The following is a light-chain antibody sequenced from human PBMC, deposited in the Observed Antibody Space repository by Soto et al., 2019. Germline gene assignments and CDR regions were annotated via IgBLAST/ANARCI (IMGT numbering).Light chain of an antibody. Sequence: DIQMTQSPSSVSASVGDRVTITCRASQTISTWLAWYQQKPGKAPNLLINKASSLQSGVPSRFSGSGSGTEFTLTISSLQSEDFALYYCQQYNKWPLITFGQGTRLEIK. CDR2: KAS. J-gene: IGKJ5*01. V-gene: IGKV1-5*03. CDR3: QQYNKWPLIT. CDR1: QTISTW.